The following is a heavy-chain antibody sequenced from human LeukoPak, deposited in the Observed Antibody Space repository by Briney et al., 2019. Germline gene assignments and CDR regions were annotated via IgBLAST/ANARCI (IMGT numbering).Heavy chain of an antibody. CDR2: ISTYTGIT. CDR1: GYSFISYG. Sequence: ASVKVSCKASGYSFISYGVSWVRQAPAQGLEWMGWISTYTGITHYAEKFQGRVTVTADTSTTTAYMELKSLTYDDTAIYYCARDSDYGGTGYGDWLDPWGQGALVIVSS. J-gene: IGHJ5*02. V-gene: IGHV1-18*01. CDR3: ARDSDYGGTGYGDWLDP. D-gene: IGHD4-23*01.